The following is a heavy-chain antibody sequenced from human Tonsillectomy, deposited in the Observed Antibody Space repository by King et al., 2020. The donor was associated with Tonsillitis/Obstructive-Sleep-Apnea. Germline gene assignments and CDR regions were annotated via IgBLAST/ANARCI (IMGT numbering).Heavy chain of an antibody. Sequence: QLQESGPGLVKPSETLSLTCTVSGGSISSYYWSWIRQPPGKVLEWIGYIYYSGCTNYNPSLKSRVTISGDTSNNQFSLKLSPVTAADTSVYYCARQHGWGNRPYYFDYWGQGTLVTVSS. CDR3: ARQHGWGNRPYYFDY. CDR2: IYYSGCT. J-gene: IGHJ4*02. V-gene: IGHV4-59*01. D-gene: IGHD3-16*01. CDR1: GGSISSYY.